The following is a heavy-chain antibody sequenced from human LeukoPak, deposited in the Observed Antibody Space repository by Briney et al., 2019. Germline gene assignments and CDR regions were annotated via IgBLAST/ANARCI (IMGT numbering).Heavy chain of an antibody. CDR3: TTLAVGSNCDY. Sequence: GGSLSLSCAASGFILSVYEMHWVRQAPEKGLEWFSDISSSGTTTYYADSVKGRFTISRDNAKNSLYLHMNSLRAEDTAVYYCTTLAVGSNCDYWGEGTLVTVSS. V-gene: IGHV3-48*03. CDR1: GFILSVYE. CDR2: ISSSGTTT. D-gene: IGHD6-19*01. J-gene: IGHJ4*02.